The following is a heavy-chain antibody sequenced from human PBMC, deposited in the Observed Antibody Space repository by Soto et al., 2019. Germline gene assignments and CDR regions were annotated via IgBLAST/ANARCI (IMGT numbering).Heavy chain of an antibody. CDR1: GFTFSSYA. Sequence: QVQLVESGGGVVQPGRSLRLSCAASGFTFSSYAMHWVRQAPGKGLEWGAITSYDGRNKYYADSVKGRFTISRDNSKNTLYLQMNSLRAEDTAVYYCARDPGYCSGGSCSETPYYWGQGTLVTVSS. CDR2: TSYDGRNK. CDR3: ARDPGYCSGGSCSETPYY. J-gene: IGHJ4*02. V-gene: IGHV3-30*04. D-gene: IGHD2-15*01.